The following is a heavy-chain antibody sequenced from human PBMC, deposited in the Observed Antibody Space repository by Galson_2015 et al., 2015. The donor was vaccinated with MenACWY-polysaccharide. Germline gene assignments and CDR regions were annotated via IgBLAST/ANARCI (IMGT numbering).Heavy chain of an antibody. Sequence: SATLSLACPVSSPSISGTYWSWIRQHPGKGLVWIAYIYYSGSTNYNPSLQSRVTISLDTSRNQFSLTLNSVTAADTAVYYCARHLTEYKYAMDVWGQGTPVTVSS. V-gene: IGHV4-59*01. D-gene: IGHD6-6*01. CDR2: IYYSGST. CDR1: SPSISGTY. CDR3: ARHLTEYKYAMDV. J-gene: IGHJ6*02.